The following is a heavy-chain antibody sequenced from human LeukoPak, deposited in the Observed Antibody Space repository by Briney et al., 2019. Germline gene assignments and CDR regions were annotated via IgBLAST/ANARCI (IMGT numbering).Heavy chain of an antibody. V-gene: IGHV4-34*01. CDR1: GGSFSGYY. Sequence: SETLSLTCAVYGGSFSGYYWSWIRQPPGKGLEWIGEINHSGSTNYNPSLKSRVTISVDPSKNKSSLKLSSVTAADTAVYYCARQPGRSGSYYPYYYYGMDVWGKGTTVTVSS. CDR2: INHSGST. J-gene: IGHJ6*04. D-gene: IGHD3-10*01. CDR3: ARQPGRSGSYYPYYYYGMDV.